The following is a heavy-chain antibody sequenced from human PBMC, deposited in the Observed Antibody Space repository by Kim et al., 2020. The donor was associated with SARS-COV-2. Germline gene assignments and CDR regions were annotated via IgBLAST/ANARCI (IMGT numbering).Heavy chain of an antibody. D-gene: IGHD6-19*01. CDR1: GFTFSSYE. CDR2: ISSSGSTI. CDR3: ARGSSGWYGGDFDY. J-gene: IGHJ4*02. Sequence: GGSLRLSCAASGFTFSSYEMNWVRQAPGKGLEWVSYISSSGSTIYYADSVKGRFTISRDNAKNSLYLQMNSLRAEDTAVYYCARGSSGWYGGDFDYWGQGTLVTVSS. V-gene: IGHV3-48*03.